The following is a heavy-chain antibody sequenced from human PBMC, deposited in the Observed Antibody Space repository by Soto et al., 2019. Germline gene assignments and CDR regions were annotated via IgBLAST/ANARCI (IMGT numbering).Heavy chain of an antibody. CDR3: AGASGRSDYAFDF. D-gene: IGHD4-17*01. V-gene: IGHV1-69*08. CDR1: GGPVSSYT. CDR2: IIPILGRA. Sequence: QVQLVQSGAEVKKPGSSVSVSCKASGGPVSSYTLSWVRQAPGQGLEWMGRIIPILGRASYAGKFQGRVTITANKSPRTAYMDLSSLKSEETAHYFCAGASGRSDYAFDFWGQGTLVTVSS. J-gene: IGHJ4*02.